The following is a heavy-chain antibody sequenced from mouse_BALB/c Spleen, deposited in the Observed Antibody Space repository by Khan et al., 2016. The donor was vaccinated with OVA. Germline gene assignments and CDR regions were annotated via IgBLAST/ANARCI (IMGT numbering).Heavy chain of an antibody. CDR2: IYSGNGYT. V-gene: IGHV1S134*01. Sequence: EVPLQVSGAELGRPGSSVKLSCRTSGSTFTSYGIKWVKQRPGQGLEWIGYIYSGNGYTEYNEKFQGKAILTSDTSSSTAYMQLRSLTSEDSSIYFCTTAYYRYYFDYWGQGTTLTVSS. CDR3: TTAYYRYYFDY. J-gene: IGHJ2*01. CDR1: GSTFTSYG. D-gene: IGHD2-14*01.